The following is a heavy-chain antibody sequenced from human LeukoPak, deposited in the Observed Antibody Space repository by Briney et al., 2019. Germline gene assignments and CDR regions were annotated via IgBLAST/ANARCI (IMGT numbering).Heavy chain of an antibody. CDR1: GFTVRSNY. V-gene: IGHV3-66*01. CDR2: IYSDGPT. J-gene: IGHJ4*02. Sequence: GGSLRLSCAASGFTVRSNYMSWVRQAPGKGLEWVSVIYSDGPTYYADSVKGRFTISRDNSKNTLYLQMNSLRAEDTAMYYCARGGIHCSSASCPKTYFDYWGEGSPVTASS. CDR3: ARGGIHCSSASCPKTYFDY. D-gene: IGHD2-2*01.